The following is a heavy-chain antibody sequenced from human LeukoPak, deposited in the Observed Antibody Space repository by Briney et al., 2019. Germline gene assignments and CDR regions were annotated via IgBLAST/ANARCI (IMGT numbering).Heavy chain of an antibody. Sequence: GSLRLSCAASGFTFRGYGMHWVRQAPGKGLDWVAFIGYDGNNKYYVDSVKGRFTISRDNSRSTLYLQMNSLRGEDTAVYYCAKDRGTWYYMDVWGKGTTVTVSS. CDR3: AKDRGTWYYMDV. CDR2: IGYDGNNK. D-gene: IGHD3-10*01. CDR1: GFTFRGYG. J-gene: IGHJ6*03. V-gene: IGHV3-30*02.